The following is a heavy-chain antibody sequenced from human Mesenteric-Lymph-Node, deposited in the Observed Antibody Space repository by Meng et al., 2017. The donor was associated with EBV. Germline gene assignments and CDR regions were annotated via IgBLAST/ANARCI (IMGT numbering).Heavy chain of an antibody. V-gene: IGHV6-1*01. CDR1: GDSVSSSSAA. CDR3: ARGATSVFDL. J-gene: IGHJ2*01. CDR2: TYYRSKWYN. Sequence: QVPLQQSGLGLVXXXXXPPLTCVISGDSVSSSSAAWTWIRQSPSRGPELLGRTYYRSKWYNDYAVFVKSRITINPDTSKNQFSLQLNSVTPEDTAVYYCARGATSVFDLWGRGTLVTVSS.